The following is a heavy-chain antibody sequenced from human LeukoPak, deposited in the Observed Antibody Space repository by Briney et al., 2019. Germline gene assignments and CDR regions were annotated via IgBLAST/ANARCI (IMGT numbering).Heavy chain of an antibody. CDR1: GGTFSSYA. D-gene: IGHD3-22*01. CDR3: ARGPITTRSHFDY. J-gene: IGHJ4*02. CDR2: IIPIFATA. V-gene: IGHV1-69*13. Sequence: SVKVSCKASGGTFSSYAISWVRQAPGQGLEWMGGIIPIFATANYAQKFQGRVTITADESTSTAYMELSSLRSEDKAVYYCARGPITTRSHFDYWGQGTLVTVSS.